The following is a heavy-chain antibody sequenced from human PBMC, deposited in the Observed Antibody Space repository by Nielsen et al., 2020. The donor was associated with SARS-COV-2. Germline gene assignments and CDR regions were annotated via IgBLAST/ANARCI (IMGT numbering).Heavy chain of an antibody. J-gene: IGHJ4*02. CDR1: GYTFTSYW. CDR3: ARNTYGGSTDY. Sequence: GESLNISCQGSGYTFTSYWFGWVRQLPGKGLEWVGVIYPRDSDTRYHPSFQGQVTISADKSISTVYLQWSGLKASDSAMYYCARNTYGGSTDYWGQGTLVTVSS. V-gene: IGHV5-51*01. CDR2: IYPRDSDT. D-gene: IGHD4-23*01.